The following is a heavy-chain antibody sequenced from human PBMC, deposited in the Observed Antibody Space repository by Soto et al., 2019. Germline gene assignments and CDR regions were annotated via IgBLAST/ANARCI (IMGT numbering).Heavy chain of an antibody. V-gene: IGHV1-69*02. CDR3: ARSRFVGLKSFSS. CDR2: IFPLTDIP. J-gene: IGHJ5*02. Sequence: QVQLVQSGTEVKKPGSSVKVSCKASGGTFRNYPINWVRQAPGQGLEWMGSIFPLTDIPDYAQNYQARLTISEDKSTSTAYTEFSSPTSDDTALYLCARSRFVGLKSFSSWGQGTLVSVSP. D-gene: IGHD3-16*01. CDR1: GGTFRNYP.